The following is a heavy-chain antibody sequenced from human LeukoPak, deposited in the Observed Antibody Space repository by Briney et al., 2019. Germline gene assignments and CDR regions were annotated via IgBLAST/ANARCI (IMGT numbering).Heavy chain of an antibody. CDR2: IRYDGSNK. Sequence: PGGSLRLSCGASGFTFRSYGMHWVRQAPGKGLEWVAFIRYDGSNKYYVDSVKGRFTISRDNSKNTLYLQMNSLRAEDTAVYYCAKFLDYCGSGSYRDYWGQGTLVTLS. CDR1: GFTFRSYG. J-gene: IGHJ4*02. CDR3: AKFLDYCGSGSYRDY. D-gene: IGHD3-10*01. V-gene: IGHV3-30*02.